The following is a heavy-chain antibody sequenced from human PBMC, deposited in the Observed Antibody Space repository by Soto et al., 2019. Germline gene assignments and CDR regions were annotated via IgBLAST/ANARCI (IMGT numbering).Heavy chain of an antibody. CDR1: GYSFTSYW. D-gene: IGHD3-3*01. V-gene: IGHV5-10-1*01. CDR2: IDPSDSYT. CDR3: ANYDFWSGYHYGMDV. J-gene: IGHJ6*02. Sequence: ESLKISCKGSGYSFTSYWISWVRQMPGKGLEWMGRIDPSDSYTNYSPSFQGHVTISADKSISTAYLQWSSLKASDTAMYYCANYDFWSGYHYGMDVWGQGTTVTVAS.